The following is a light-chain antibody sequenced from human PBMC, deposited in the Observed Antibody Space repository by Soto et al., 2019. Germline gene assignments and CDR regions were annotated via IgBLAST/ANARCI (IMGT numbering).Light chain of an antibody. CDR3: SSSTRYSARVV. J-gene: IGLJ2*01. CDR1: SSDVGSYDR. CDR2: EVS. Sequence: QSVLTQPPSVSGSPGQSVTISCTGTSSDVGSYDRVSWYQQSPGTTPKLMIYEVSNRPSGVPDRFSGSKSGNTASLTISGLQAEDEADYYCSSSTRYSARVVFGGGTKLTVL. V-gene: IGLV2-18*02.